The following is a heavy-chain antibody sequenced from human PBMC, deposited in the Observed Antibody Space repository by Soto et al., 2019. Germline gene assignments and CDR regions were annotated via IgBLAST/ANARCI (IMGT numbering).Heavy chain of an antibody. Sequence: GGSLRLSCAASGFTFSSYSVNWVRQAPGKGLEWVSYISSSSSTIYYADSVKGRFTISRDNAKNSLYLQMNSLRDEVTAVYYCARESRFLEWLSLNWFDPWGQGTLVTVSS. CDR3: ARESRFLEWLSLNWFDP. CDR1: GFTFSSYS. J-gene: IGHJ5*02. CDR2: ISSSSSTI. D-gene: IGHD3-3*01. V-gene: IGHV3-48*02.